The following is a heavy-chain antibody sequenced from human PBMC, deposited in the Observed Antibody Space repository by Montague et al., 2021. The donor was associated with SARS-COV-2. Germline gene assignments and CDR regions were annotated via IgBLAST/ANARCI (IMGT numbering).Heavy chain of an antibody. V-gene: IGHV4-39*02. CDR1: AGSIGTNSYY. CDR3: ARLWDFYGSGSYKNSWFDP. J-gene: IGHJ5*02. Sequence: SETLSLTCTVSAGSIGTNSYYWAWIRQPPGKGLEWIGSISYSGSTYFNPSLESRLTTSVDTSKNHFSLKLSSVTAADTAVYYCARLWDFYGSGSYKNSWFDPWGQGTRVTVSS. D-gene: IGHD3-10*01. CDR2: ISYSGST.